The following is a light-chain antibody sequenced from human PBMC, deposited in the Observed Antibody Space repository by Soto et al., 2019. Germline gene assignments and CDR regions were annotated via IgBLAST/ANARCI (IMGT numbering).Light chain of an antibody. Sequence: EGVLTQSPDTRSLSPGETATLSCRASQSLRPTYVAWYQQKPGQAPRLLIYGASFRATDIPNRFSGRGSGTDFTLSISRLEPEDFAVYYCQQYVTSPRTFGQGTKVDIK. CDR3: QQYVTSPRT. CDR1: QSLRPTY. V-gene: IGKV3-20*01. CDR2: GAS. J-gene: IGKJ1*01.